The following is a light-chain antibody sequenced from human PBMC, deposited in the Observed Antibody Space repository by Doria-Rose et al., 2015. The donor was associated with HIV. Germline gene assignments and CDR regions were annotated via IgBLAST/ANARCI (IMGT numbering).Light chain of an antibody. Sequence: QSITISCTGTSSDVGGYNYVSWYQQHPGKAPKLILYEVSNRPSGVSNRFSGSKSGNTASLTISGLQAEDEANYYCSSYAGSNVIFGGGTKLTVL. CDR3: SSYAGSNVI. CDR1: SSDVGGYNY. J-gene: IGLJ2*01. V-gene: IGLV2-14*01. CDR2: EVS.